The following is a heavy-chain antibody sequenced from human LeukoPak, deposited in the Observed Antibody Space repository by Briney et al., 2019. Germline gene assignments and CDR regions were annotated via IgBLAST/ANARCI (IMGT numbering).Heavy chain of an antibody. D-gene: IGHD3-3*01. CDR2: ISYDGSNK. CDR3: AKDKDFWSGYYRGVPYFYGLDV. CDR1: GFTFSSYG. Sequence: GGSLRLSCAASGFTFSSYGMHWVRQPPGKGLEWLSVISYDGSNKYYADSVKGRFTISRDNAKNTLYVQMNSLRADDTTVYYCAKDKDFWSGYYRGVPYFYGLDVWGQGTTVTVFS. J-gene: IGHJ6*02. V-gene: IGHV3-30*18.